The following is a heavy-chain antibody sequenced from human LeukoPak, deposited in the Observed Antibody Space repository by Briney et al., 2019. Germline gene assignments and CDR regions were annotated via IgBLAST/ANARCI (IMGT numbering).Heavy chain of an antibody. CDR2: IIPIFGTA. D-gene: IGHD1-26*01. CDR3: ARAHSASDVYYYYYYMDV. CDR1: GYTLTELS. V-gene: IGHV1-69*06. J-gene: IGHJ6*03. Sequence: GASVKVSCKVSGYTLTELSMHWVRQDPGQGLEWMGGIIPIFGTANYAQKFQGRVTITADKSTSTAYLELSSLRSEDTAVYYCARAHSASDVYYYYYYMDVWGKGTTVTVSS.